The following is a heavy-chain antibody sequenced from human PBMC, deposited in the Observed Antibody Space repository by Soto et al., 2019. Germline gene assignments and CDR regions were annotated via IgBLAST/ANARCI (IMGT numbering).Heavy chain of an antibody. D-gene: IGHD5-18*01. CDR1: GGTFSSYP. J-gene: IGHJ4*02. CDR2: IIPIFGTA. V-gene: IGHV1-69*13. CDR3: AVGGYSYGSAGDY. Sequence: SVKVSCKASGGTFSSYPISWVQQAPGQGLEWMGGIIPIFGTANYAQKFQGRVTITADESTSTAYMELSSLRSEDTAVYYCAVGGYSYGSAGDYWGQGTLVTVSS.